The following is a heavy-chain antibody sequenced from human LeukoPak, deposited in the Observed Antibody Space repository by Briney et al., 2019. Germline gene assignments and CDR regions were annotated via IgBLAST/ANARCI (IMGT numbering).Heavy chain of an antibody. J-gene: IGHJ5*02. CDR1: GFTFSSYG. CDR2: ISSDGRIT. V-gene: IGHV3-30*18. CDR3: TKEGAVTGSMWFDH. Sequence: GRSLRLSRAASGFTFSSYGIHWVRQAPGKGLEWVAVISSDGRITYYADSVKGRFTISRDNSKSTMYVQMNSLRTEDTAVYYCTKEGAVTGSMWFDHWGQGTLVTVSS. D-gene: IGHD6-19*01.